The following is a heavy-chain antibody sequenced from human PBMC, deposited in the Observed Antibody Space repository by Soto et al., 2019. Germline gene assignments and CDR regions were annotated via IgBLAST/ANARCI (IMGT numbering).Heavy chain of an antibody. D-gene: IGHD6-6*01. V-gene: IGHV1-18*04. CDR3: ARDQEYSTSGLYWFDL. Sequence: ASVKVSCKASGYTFTSFGITWVRQVPGQDLEWMGWISAYNGDTNYAPRLQGRVTMTTDTSTTTVYMELKNLKSDDTAVYYCARDQEYSTSGLYWFDLWGQGTLVTVSS. CDR1: GYTFTSFG. CDR2: ISAYNGDT. J-gene: IGHJ5*02.